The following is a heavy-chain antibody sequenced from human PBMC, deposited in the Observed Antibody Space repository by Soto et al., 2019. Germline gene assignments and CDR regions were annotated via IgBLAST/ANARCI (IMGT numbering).Heavy chain of an antibody. D-gene: IGHD6-13*01. CDR1: GFTFSSYA. V-gene: IGHV3-23*01. Sequence: EVQLLESGGGLVQPGGSLRLSCAASGFTFSSYAMNWVRQAPGKGLEWVSGISGSGSSTYYADSVKGRFTISRDNSKNPLYLRRNSLRAEDAAVYYCAKEESSSWAVVSWYFGLWGRGTLVTVSS. CDR2: ISGSGSST. J-gene: IGHJ2*01. CDR3: AKEESSSWAVVSWYFGL.